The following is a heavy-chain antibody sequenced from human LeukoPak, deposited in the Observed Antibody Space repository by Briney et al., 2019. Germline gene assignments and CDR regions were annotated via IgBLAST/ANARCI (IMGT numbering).Heavy chain of an antibody. V-gene: IGHV3-73*01. D-gene: IGHD2-21*02. CDR2: IRSQANSYAT. J-gene: IGHJ4*02. CDR3: TRLWGDCGGDCYSHDF. CDR1: GFTFSGSV. Sequence: GGSLRLSCATSGFTFSGSVMHWVRQASGRGLEWVGRIRSQANSYATAYAASVKGRFTISRDDSRNTAYLQMNSLRTEDSAVYYCTRLWGDCGGDCYSHDFWGQGTLVTVS.